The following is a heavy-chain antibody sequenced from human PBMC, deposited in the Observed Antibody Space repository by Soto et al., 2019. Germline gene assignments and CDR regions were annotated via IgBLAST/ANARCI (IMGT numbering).Heavy chain of an antibody. CDR1: GYSFTSYW. Sequence: GESLKISCKGSGYSFTSYWIGWVRQMPGKGLGWMGIIYPGDSDTRYSPSFQGQVTISADKSISTAYLQWSSLKASDTAMYYCARHKVGGVVVPAAIYGMDVWGQGTTVTVSS. J-gene: IGHJ6*02. V-gene: IGHV5-51*01. CDR3: ARHKVGGVVVPAAIYGMDV. D-gene: IGHD2-2*01. CDR2: IYPGDSDT.